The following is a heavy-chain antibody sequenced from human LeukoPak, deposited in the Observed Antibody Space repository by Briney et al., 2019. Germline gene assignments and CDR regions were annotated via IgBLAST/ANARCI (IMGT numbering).Heavy chain of an antibody. Sequence: PSETLSLTCAVSGYSISSGYYWGWIRQPPGKGLEWIGSIYHSGSTYYNPSLKSRVTISVDTSKNQFVLKLSSVTAADTAVYYCARRLGGGYYYHMDVWGKGTTVTVSS. CDR1: GYSISSGYY. CDR2: IYHSGST. D-gene: IGHD3-16*01. CDR3: ARRLGGGYYYHMDV. J-gene: IGHJ6*03. V-gene: IGHV4-38-2*01.